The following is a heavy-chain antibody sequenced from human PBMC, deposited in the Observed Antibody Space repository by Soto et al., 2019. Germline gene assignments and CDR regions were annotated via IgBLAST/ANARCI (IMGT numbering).Heavy chain of an antibody. V-gene: IGHV2-26*01. J-gene: IGHJ6*02. CDR2: IFSNDEK. CDR1: GFSLSNARMG. CDR3: AREAMYYYDSSGYYHRYYYYGMDV. D-gene: IGHD3-22*01. Sequence: QVTLKESGPVLVKPTETLTLTCTVSGFSLSNARMGVSWIRQPPGKALEWLAHIFSNDEKSYSTSLKSRLTISKDTSKSQVVLTMTNMDPVDTATYYCAREAMYYYDSSGYYHRYYYYGMDVWGQGTTVTVSS.